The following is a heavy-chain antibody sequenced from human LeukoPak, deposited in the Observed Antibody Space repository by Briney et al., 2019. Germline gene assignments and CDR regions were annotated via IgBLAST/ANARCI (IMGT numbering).Heavy chain of an antibody. CDR2: ISSSGSYK. CDR3: AREGMGYYDSSGYPRGWLAFDI. Sequence: GGSLRLSCAASGFSFSTYTMHRVRQAPGKGLEWVSSISSSGSYKYYADSVKGRFSISRDNTKNSLYLQMNTLRAEDTAVYHCAREGMGYYDSSGYPRGWLAFDIWGQETMVTVSS. V-gene: IGHV3-21*01. D-gene: IGHD3-22*01. J-gene: IGHJ3*02. CDR1: GFSFSTYT.